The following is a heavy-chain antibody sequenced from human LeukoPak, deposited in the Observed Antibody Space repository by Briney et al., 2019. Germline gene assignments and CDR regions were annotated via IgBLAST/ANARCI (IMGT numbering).Heavy chain of an antibody. CDR1: GFTFSSCW. CDR2: INSDGSST. J-gene: IGHJ4*02. Sequence: PGGSLRLSCAASGFTFSSCWMHWVRQAPGKGLVWVSHINSDGSSTSHADSVKGRFTISRDNAKSTLYLQMNSLRAEDTAVYYCAARGYCSSTSCLLEYWGQGTLVTVSS. V-gene: IGHV3-74*01. D-gene: IGHD2-2*01. CDR3: AARGYCSSTSCLLEY.